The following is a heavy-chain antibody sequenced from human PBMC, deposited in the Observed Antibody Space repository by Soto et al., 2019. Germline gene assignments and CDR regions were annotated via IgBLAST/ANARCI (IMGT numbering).Heavy chain of an antibody. CDR2: IYYSGST. D-gene: IGHD5-12*01. V-gene: IGHV4-31*03. J-gene: IGHJ4*02. CDR3: ARRRGYSGYEYYFDY. Sequence: PSETLSLTCTVSGGSISSGGYYWSWIRQHPGKGLEWIGYIYYSGSTYYNPSLKSRVTISVDTSKNQFSLKLSSVTAADTAVYYCARRRGYSGYEYYFDYWGQGTLVTVSS. CDR1: GGSISSGGYY.